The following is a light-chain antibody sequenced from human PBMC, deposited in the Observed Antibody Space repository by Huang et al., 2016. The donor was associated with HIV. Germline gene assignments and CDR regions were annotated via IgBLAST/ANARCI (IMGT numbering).Light chain of an antibody. CDR3: QQYNNWPRT. Sequence: VMTQSPATLSVSPGETATLYCRASQYVSSNLAWYQQKPGQAPRLLIYGASTRVADIPARFSGSGSGIAFTLTISSLQSEDFAVYYCQQYNNWPRTFGQGTKLQI. CDR1: QYVSSN. CDR2: GAS. V-gene: IGKV3-15*01. J-gene: IGKJ2*01.